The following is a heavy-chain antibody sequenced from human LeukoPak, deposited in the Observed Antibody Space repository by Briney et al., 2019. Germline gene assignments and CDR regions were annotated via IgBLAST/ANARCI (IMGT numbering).Heavy chain of an antibody. CDR2: IRYDGSDK. V-gene: IGHV3-30*02. CDR3: ARDGGRGVLDY. Sequence: GGSLRLSCAASGFTFRSYGMHWVRQAPGKGLEWVTFIRYDGSDKYYVDSVKGRFTTSRDNSKNTLYLQMNSLRPEDTALYYCARDGGRGVLDYWGQGTLVIVSS. D-gene: IGHD1-26*01. CDR1: GFTFRSYG. J-gene: IGHJ4*02.